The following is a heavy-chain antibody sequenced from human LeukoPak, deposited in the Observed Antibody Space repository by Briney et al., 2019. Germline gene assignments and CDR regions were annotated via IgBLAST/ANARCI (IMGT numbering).Heavy chain of an antibody. J-gene: IGHJ4*02. V-gene: IGHV4-59*01. Sequence: SETLSLTCTVSGGSISSYYWSWLRQPPGKGLEWIGYIYYSGSTNYNPSLKSRVTISVDTSKNQFSLKLSSVTAADTAVYYCARASPSLYYYFDYWGQGTLVTVSS. CDR1: GGSISSYY. CDR2: IYYSGST. CDR3: ARASPSLYYYFDY. D-gene: IGHD6-13*01.